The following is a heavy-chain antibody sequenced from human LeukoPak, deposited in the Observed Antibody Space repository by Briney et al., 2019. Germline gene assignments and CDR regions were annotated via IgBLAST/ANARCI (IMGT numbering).Heavy chain of an antibody. V-gene: IGHV3-48*01. CDR1: GFTFSSYN. Sequence: GGSLRLSCAASGFTFSSYNMNWVRQAPGKGLEWVSYISSSSTTIYYADSMKGRFTISRDNAKNSLYLQMNSLRAEDTAVYYCARVDSNSYYYYYYYMDVWDKGTTVTVSS. D-gene: IGHD2/OR15-2a*01. CDR2: ISSSSTTI. CDR3: ARVDSNSYYYYYYYMDV. J-gene: IGHJ6*03.